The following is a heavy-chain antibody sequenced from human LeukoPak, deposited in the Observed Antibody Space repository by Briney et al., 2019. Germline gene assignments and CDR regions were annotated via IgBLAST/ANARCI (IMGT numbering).Heavy chain of an antibody. CDR1: GFTVSSNY. CDR3: ATTVTRYYFDY. CDR2: IYSGGST. J-gene: IGHJ4*02. D-gene: IGHD4-17*01. Sequence: GGSLRLSCAASGFTVSSNYMSWVRQAPGKGLEWVSIIYSGGSTYYADSVKGRFTISRDNSKNTLYLQTNSLRAEDTAVYYCATTVTRYYFDYWGQGTLVTVSS. V-gene: IGHV3-53*01.